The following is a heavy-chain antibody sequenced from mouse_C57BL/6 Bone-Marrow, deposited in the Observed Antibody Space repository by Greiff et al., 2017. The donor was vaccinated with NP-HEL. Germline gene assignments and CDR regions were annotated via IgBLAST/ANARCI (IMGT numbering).Heavy chain of an antibody. J-gene: IGHJ3*01. Sequence: VQLQQSGAELMKPGASVKLSCKATGYTFTGYWIEWVKQRPGHGLEWIGEILPGSGSTNYNEKFKGKATFTADTSSNTAYMQLSSLTTEDSAIYYCAPSYYSNYLAAYWGQGTLVTVSA. V-gene: IGHV1-9*01. CDR3: APSYYSNYLAAY. D-gene: IGHD2-5*01. CDR1: GYTFTGYW. CDR2: ILPGSGST.